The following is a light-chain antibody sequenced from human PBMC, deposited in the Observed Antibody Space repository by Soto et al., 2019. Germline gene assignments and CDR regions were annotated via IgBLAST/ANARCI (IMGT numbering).Light chain of an antibody. V-gene: IGLV2-14*03. CDR2: DVT. J-gene: IGLJ1*01. CDR3: SSYETGCSYV. CDR1: SNDIGGHNA. Sequence: QSALTQPASVPGSPGHSITISCTGTSNDIGGHNAVSWYQQYSGEAPRLLIYDVTSRAAGVSNRFSASRSGNTASLTISGLQAEDESDSYCSSYETGCSYVLGPGTKVTVL.